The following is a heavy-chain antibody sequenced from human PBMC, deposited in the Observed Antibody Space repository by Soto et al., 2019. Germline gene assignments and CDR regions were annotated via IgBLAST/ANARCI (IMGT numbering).Heavy chain of an antibody. J-gene: IGHJ4*02. CDR3: AASYGSGYRAFDY. V-gene: IGHV1-69*02. CDR2: VNPIVSMS. CDR1: GDTFSFYT. Sequence: ASVKVSCKASGDTFSFYTINWVRQAPGLGLEWMGRVNPIVSMSNYAQKFQGRVTITADKSTNTAYMQLSSLRSEDTAIYYCAASYGSGYRAFDYWGQGALVTSP. D-gene: IGHD3-10*01.